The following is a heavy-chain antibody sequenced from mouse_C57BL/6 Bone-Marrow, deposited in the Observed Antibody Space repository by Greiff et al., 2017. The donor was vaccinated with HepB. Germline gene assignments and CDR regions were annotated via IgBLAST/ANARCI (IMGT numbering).Heavy chain of an antibody. D-gene: IGHD6-2*01. J-gene: IGHJ4*01. Sequence: QVQLQQSGPGLVQPSQSLSITCTVSGFSLTSYGVHWVRQSPGKGLEWLGVIWSGGSTDYNAAFISRLSISKDNSKSQVFFKMNSLQADDTAIDYFAKVPLLYCARNAMDYWGQGTSVTVSS. V-gene: IGHV2-2*01. CDR1: GFSLTSYG. CDR2: IWSGGST. CDR3: AKVPLLYCARNAMDY.